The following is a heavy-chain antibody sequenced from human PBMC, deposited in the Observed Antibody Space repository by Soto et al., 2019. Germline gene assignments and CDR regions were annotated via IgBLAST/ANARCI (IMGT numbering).Heavy chain of an antibody. CDR1: GYTFTSYG. CDR3: ARDNPIVVVPAASLGP. J-gene: IGHJ5*02. CDR2: ISAYNGNT. Sequence: ASVKVSCKASGYTFTSYGISWVRQAPGQGLEWMGWISAYNGNTNYAQKLQGRVTMTTDTSTSTAYMELRSLRPDDTAVFYCARDNPIVVVPAASLGPRGQGTLVTVSS. D-gene: IGHD2-2*01. V-gene: IGHV1-18*01.